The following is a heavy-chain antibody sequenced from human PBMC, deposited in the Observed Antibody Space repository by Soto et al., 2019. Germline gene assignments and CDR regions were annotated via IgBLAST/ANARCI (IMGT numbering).Heavy chain of an antibody. CDR2: INAGNGNT. J-gene: IGHJ4*02. CDR3: ARYRVAADMSDFDY. D-gene: IGHD6-13*01. V-gene: IGHV1-3*01. CDR1: GYTFTSYA. Sequence: ASVKVSCKASGYTFTSYAMHWVRQAPGQRLEWMGWINAGNGNTKYSQKFQGRVTITRDTSASTAYMELSSLRTEDTAVYYCARYRVAADMSDFDYWGQGTQVTVSS.